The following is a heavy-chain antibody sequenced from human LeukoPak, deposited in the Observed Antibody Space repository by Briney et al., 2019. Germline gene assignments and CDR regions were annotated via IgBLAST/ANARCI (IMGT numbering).Heavy chain of an antibody. D-gene: IGHD5-18*01. J-gene: IGHJ6*02. Sequence: PGASLRLSCAASGFTFSSYSMNWVRQAPGKGLEWVSYITSGSSTIYYADSVKGRFTTSRDNAKNSLYLQMNSLRDEDTAVYYCARVRGYGFYYNGMDVWGQGTAVTVS. CDR3: ARVRGYGFYYNGMDV. V-gene: IGHV3-48*02. CDR1: GFTFSSYS. CDR2: ITSGSSTI.